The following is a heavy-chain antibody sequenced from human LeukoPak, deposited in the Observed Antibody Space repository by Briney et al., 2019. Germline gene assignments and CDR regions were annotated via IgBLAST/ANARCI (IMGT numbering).Heavy chain of an antibody. CDR2: VYYRGNT. J-gene: IGHJ4*01. CDR1: GGSITTTNYY. Sequence: PSETLSLTCTVSGGSITTTNYYWAWIRQPPGECLQWIGSVYYRGNTYSNPSLESRITMSVDTPKNQFSLRLTSVTAADTALYYCARDTVPPRNATEQKTGTYYWGLGTLVTVSS. CDR3: ARDTVPPRNATEQKTGTYY. D-gene: IGHD7-27*01. V-gene: IGHV4-39*02.